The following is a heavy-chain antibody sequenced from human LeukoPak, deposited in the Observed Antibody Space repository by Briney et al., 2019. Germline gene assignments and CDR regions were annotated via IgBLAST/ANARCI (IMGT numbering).Heavy chain of an antibody. V-gene: IGHV4-4*07. J-gene: IGHJ4*02. Sequence: PSETLSLTCTVSGGSISSYYWSWIRQPAGKGLEWIGRIYISGSTNYNPSLKSRVTISVDKSKNQFSLKLSSVTAADTAVYYCARVKRSSGWVDYWGQGTLVTVSS. CDR1: GGSISSYY. CDR3: ARVKRSSGWVDY. D-gene: IGHD6-19*01. CDR2: IYISGST.